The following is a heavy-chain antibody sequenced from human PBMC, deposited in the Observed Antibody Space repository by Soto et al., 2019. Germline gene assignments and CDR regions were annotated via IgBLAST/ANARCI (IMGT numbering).Heavy chain of an antibody. Sequence: SETLSLTCAVYGGSFSGYYWSWIRQPPGKGLEWIGEINHSGSTNYNPSLKSRVTISVDTSKNQSSLKLSSVTAADTAVYYCASWGMSSGPVQTHYYYSGMDVWGQGNTVTVSS. CDR3: ASWGMSSGPVQTHYYYSGMDV. CDR2: INHSGST. CDR1: GGSFSGYY. V-gene: IGHV4-34*01. J-gene: IGHJ6*02. D-gene: IGHD6-19*01.